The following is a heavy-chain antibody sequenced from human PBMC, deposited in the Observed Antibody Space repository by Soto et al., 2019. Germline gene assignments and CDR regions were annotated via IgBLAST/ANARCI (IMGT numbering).Heavy chain of an antibody. Sequence: PVGSLRLSCAASGFTFSSYWMSWVRQAPGKGLEWVANIKQDGSEKYYVDSVKGRFTISSDNAKNSLYLQISSLGAEDTAVYYCARQSGYCSAGTCSSFDYWGQGTLVTVSS. CDR2: IKQDGSEK. CDR1: GFTFSSYW. D-gene: IGHD2-15*01. J-gene: IGHJ4*02. V-gene: IGHV3-7*01. CDR3: ARQSGYCSAGTCSSFDY.